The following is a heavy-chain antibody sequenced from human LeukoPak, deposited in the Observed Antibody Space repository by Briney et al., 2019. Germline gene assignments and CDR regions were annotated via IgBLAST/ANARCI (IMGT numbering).Heavy chain of an antibody. CDR1: GFTFSNYW. J-gene: IGHJ4*02. V-gene: IGHV3-7*01. Sequence: PGGSLRLSCAASGFTFSNYWMSWVRQAPGKGLEWVANIKPDGSEKYYVDSVKGRFTISRDNAKNSLYLQMNSLRAEDTAIYYCTRDFGSIVVVTAIVDWGQGTLVTVPS. CDR3: TRDFGSIVVVTAIVD. CDR2: IKPDGSEK. D-gene: IGHD2-21*02.